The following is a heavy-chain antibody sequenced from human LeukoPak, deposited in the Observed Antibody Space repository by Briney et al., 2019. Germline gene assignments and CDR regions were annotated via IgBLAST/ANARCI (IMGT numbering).Heavy chain of an antibody. Sequence: GGSLRLSCAASGFTFSSYSMNWVRQAPGKGLEWVSSISSSSSYIYYADSVKGRFTISRDNAKNSLYLQMNSLRAEDTAVYYCARGRITMRVNSFDYWGQGTLVTVSS. D-gene: IGHD3-22*01. CDR2: ISSSSSYI. CDR3: ARGRITMRVNSFDY. J-gene: IGHJ4*02. CDR1: GFTFSSYS. V-gene: IGHV3-21*01.